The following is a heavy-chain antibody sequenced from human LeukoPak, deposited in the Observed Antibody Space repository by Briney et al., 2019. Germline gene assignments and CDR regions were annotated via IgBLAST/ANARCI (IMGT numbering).Heavy chain of an antibody. V-gene: IGHV3-74*01. Sequence: AGGSLRLSCAASGFTFSSYWMHWVRQAPGKGLVWVSRIKNDGSSTSYADSVKGRFTISRDNAKNTLYLQMNSLRVEDTAMYYCTKSDWFDPWGQGTLVIVSS. CDR3: TKSDWFDP. CDR2: IKNDGSST. J-gene: IGHJ5*02. CDR1: GFTFSSYW.